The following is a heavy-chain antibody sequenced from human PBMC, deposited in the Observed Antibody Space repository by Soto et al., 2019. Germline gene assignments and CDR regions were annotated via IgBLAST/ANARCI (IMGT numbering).Heavy chain of an antibody. Sequence: QVQLVESGGGLVKPGGSLRLSCAASGFSFSVYFMSWLRPSPGNRLEWVSSINDRAGNTGYGDFVRGRFTFSRDNAKNSLYLQMNSLTAEDTAVYYCARENDGASEYWGQGILVTVSS. D-gene: IGHD1-1*01. CDR3: ARENDGASEY. V-gene: IGHV3-11*06. J-gene: IGHJ1*01. CDR2: INDRAGNT. CDR1: GFSFSVYF.